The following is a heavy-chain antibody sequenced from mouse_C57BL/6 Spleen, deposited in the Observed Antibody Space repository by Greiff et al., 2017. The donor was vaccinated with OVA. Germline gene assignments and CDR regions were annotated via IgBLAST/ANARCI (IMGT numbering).Heavy chain of an antibody. Sequence: VQLQQSGAELVMPGASVKLSCKASGYTFTSYWMHWVKQRPGQGLEWIGEIDPSDSYTNYNQKFKGKSTLTVDKSSSPAYMQLSSLTSEDSAVYYCARRASSGWGYYFDYWGQGTTLTVSS. V-gene: IGHV1-69*01. D-gene: IGHD3-2*02. J-gene: IGHJ2*01. CDR1: GYTFTSYW. CDR3: ARRASSGWGYYFDY. CDR2: IDPSDSYT.